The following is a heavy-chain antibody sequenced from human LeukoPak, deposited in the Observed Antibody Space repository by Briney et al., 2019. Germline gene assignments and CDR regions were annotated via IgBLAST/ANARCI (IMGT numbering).Heavy chain of an antibody. CDR2: INWNGGST. Sequence: GGSLRLSCAASGFTFDDYGMSWVRQAPGKGLEWVSGINWNGGSTGYADSVKGRFTISRDNAKNSLYLQMNSLRAEDTALYHCARDLEYQLTKWHYAFDIWGQGTMVTVSS. J-gene: IGHJ3*02. CDR3: ARDLEYQLTKWHYAFDI. V-gene: IGHV3-20*01. D-gene: IGHD2-2*01. CDR1: GFTFDDYG.